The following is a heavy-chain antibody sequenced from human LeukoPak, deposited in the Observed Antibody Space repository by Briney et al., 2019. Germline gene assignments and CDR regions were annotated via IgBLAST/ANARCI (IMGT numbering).Heavy chain of an antibody. CDR1: GYTFCNYD. CDR2: INTKTGNP. J-gene: IGHJ3*02. Sequence: ASVKVSCKASGYTFCNYDMNWVRQAPGQGLEWMGWINTKTGNPTYAQGFTGRFVFSLDTSVSTTYLQISSLKADDTAVYYCARDQRYCGGDCYDAFDIWGQGTMVTVS. D-gene: IGHD2-21*02. V-gene: IGHV7-4-1*02. CDR3: ARDQRYCGGDCYDAFDI.